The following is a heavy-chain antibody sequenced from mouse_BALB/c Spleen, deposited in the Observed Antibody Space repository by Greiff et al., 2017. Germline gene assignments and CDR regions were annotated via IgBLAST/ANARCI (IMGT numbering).Heavy chain of an antibody. CDR3: KAYYSLAMDY. Sequence: VQLQQSGAELVRSGASVKLSCTASGFNIKDYYMHWVKQRPEQGLEWIGWIDPENGDTEYAPKFQGKATMTADTSSNTAYLQLSSLTSEDTAVYYCKAYYSLAMDYWGQGTSVTVSS. J-gene: IGHJ4*01. CDR2: IDPENGDT. D-gene: IGHD2-12*01. CDR1: GFNIKDYY. V-gene: IGHV14-4*02.